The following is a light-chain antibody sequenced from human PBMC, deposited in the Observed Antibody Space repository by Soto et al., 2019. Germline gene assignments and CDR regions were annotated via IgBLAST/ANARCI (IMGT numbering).Light chain of an antibody. CDR3: QVWDNSTDHVV. CDR2: DDS. Sequence: SSELTQPPSVSVAPGQTARITCGGANIGTKSVHWYQQRPGQAPVLVVYDDSDRPSRIPERFSGSNSGNTATLTISRVEDGDEADFYCQVWDNSTDHVVFGGGTKVTVL. CDR1: NIGTKS. J-gene: IGLJ2*01. V-gene: IGLV3-21*02.